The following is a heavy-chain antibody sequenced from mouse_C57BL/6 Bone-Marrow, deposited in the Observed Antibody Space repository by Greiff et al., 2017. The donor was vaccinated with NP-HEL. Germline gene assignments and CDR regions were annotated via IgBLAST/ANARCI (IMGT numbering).Heavy chain of an antibody. V-gene: IGHV1-59*01. CDR2: IDPSDSYT. D-gene: IGHD2-1*01. J-gene: IGHJ3*01. CDR3: ALYGNFGFAY. Sequence: QVHVKQPGAELVRPGTSVKLSCKASGYTFTSYWMHWVKQRPGQGLEWIGVIDPSDSYTNYNQKFKGKATLTVDTSSSTAYMQLSSLTSEDSAVYYCALYGNFGFAYWGQGTLVTVSA. CDR1: GYTFTSYW.